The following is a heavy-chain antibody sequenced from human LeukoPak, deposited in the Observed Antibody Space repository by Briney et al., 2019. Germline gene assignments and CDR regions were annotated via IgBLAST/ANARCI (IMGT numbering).Heavy chain of an antibody. V-gene: IGHV1-69*05. Sequence: SVKVSCKASGGTFSSYAISWVRQAPGQGLEWRGRIIPIFGTANYAQKFQGRVTITTDESTSTAYMELSSLRSEDTASYYCVTEEGELDYWGQGTLVTVSS. CDR1: GGTFSSYA. J-gene: IGHJ4*01. CDR3: VTEEGELDY. CDR2: IIPIFGTA. D-gene: IGHD1-14*01.